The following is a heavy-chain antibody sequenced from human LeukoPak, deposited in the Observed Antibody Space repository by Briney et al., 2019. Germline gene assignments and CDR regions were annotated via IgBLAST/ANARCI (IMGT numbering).Heavy chain of an antibody. CDR1: GYTFTGYY. J-gene: IGHJ4*02. V-gene: IGHV1-2*02. Sequence: EASVKVSCKASGYTFTGYYMHWVRQAPGQGLEWMGWINPNSGGTNYAQKFQGRVTMTRDTSISTAYMELSRLRSDDTAVYYCARVRRYCSGGSCYYFDYWGQGTLVTVSS. CDR3: ARVRRYCSGGSCYYFDY. CDR2: INPNSGGT. D-gene: IGHD2-15*01.